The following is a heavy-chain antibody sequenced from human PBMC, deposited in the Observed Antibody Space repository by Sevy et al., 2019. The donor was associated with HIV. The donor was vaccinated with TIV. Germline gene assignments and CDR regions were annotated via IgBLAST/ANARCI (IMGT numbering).Heavy chain of an antibody. V-gene: IGHV5-51*01. D-gene: IGHD3-22*01. CDR3: TTSRSGYFDSSGYYIY. CDR1: GYSFTSHW. Sequence: GESLKISCKGSGYSFTSHWIGWVRHMPGKGLEWMGIIYPDDSCTRYSQSFQGQVTFSADRSISTAYLQWSSLKASDTAMYYCTTSRSGYFDSSGYYIYWGQGTLVTVSS. CDR2: IYPDDSCT. J-gene: IGHJ4*02.